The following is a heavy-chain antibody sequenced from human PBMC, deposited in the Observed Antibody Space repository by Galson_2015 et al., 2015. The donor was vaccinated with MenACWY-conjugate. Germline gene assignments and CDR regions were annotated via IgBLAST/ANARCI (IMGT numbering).Heavy chain of an antibody. D-gene: IGHD6-6*01. J-gene: IGHJ4*02. CDR1: GSTFTSNW. CDR2: IYPGDSDT. V-gene: IGHV5-51*01. CDR3: ARQGFGSSSLDY. Sequence: QSGAEVKKPGESLKISCKGSGSTFTSNWIGWVRQMPGKGLEWMGIIYPGDSDTRYTPSFQGHVTISADKSINTAYLQWGSLEASDTAMYYCARQGFGSSSLDYWGQGTLVTVSS.